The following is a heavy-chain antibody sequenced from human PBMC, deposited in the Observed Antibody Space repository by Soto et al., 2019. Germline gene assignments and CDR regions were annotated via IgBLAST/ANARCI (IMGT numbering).Heavy chain of an antibody. CDR2: IWYDGSSK. V-gene: IGHV3-33*01. J-gene: IGHJ3*02. D-gene: IGHD2-15*01. CDR3: ARFGYCSGGSCPPETFDI. CDR1: GFSFSGSG. Sequence: PGGSLRLSCAASGFSFSGSGMHWVRQAPGKGLEWVAVIWYDGSSKYYADSVKGRFTVSRDNFENTVDLHMNSLRAEDTAVYYCARFGYCSGGSCPPETFDIWGQGTMVTVSS.